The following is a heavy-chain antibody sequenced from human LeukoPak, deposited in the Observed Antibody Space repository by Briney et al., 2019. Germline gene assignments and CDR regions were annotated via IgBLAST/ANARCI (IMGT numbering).Heavy chain of an antibody. CDR2: ISSSSSYI. V-gene: IGHV3-21*01. D-gene: IGHD3-3*01. CDR1: GFKFSDYS. Sequence: GGSLRLSCAASGFKFSDYSMNWVRQAPGKGLEWVSSISSSSSYIYYADSVKGRFTISRDNAKNSLYLQMDSLRAEDTAVYYCARVVWVFGVVIMPIDYWGRGTLVTVSS. J-gene: IGHJ4*02. CDR3: ARVVWVFGVVIMPIDY.